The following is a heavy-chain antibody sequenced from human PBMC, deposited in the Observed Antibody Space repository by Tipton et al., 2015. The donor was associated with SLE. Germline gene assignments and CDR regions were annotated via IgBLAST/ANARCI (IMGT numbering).Heavy chain of an antibody. V-gene: IGHV4-39*07. Sequence: TLSLTCTVSGGSISSSSYYWGWIRRPPGKGLEWIGSIYYSGSTYYNPSLKSRVTISVDTSKNQFSLKLSSVTAADTAVYYCASPSGSRDYWGQGTLVTVSS. CDR3: ASPSGSRDY. CDR1: GGSISSSSYY. J-gene: IGHJ4*02. D-gene: IGHD1-26*01. CDR2: IYYSGST.